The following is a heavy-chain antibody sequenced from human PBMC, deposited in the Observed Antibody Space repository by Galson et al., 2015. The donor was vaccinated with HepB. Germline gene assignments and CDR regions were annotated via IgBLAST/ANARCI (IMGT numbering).Heavy chain of an antibody. CDR3: AREDYDFWSGYSSIGWFDP. CDR2: ISSSSSYI. V-gene: IGHV3-21*01. J-gene: IGHJ5*02. D-gene: IGHD3-3*01. Sequence: SLRLSCAASGFTFSSYSMTWVRQAPGKGLEWVSSISSSSSYIYYADSVKGRFTISRDNAKNSLYLQMNSLRAEDTAVYYCAREDYDFWSGYSSIGWFDPWGQGTLVTVSS. CDR1: GFTFSSYS.